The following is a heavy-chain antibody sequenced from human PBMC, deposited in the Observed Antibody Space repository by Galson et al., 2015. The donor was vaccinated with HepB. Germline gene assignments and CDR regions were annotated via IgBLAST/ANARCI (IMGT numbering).Heavy chain of an antibody. CDR2: ISYDRSYK. Sequence: SLRLSCAASGFTFSDYGIHWVRQAPGKGLEWVAVISYDRSYKYYADSVEGRFTISRDNSKNTLYLQMNSLRIEDTAVYYYAKDHTFRAVTGNFDYWGQGTLVTVSS. D-gene: IGHD6-19*01. V-gene: IGHV3-30*18. J-gene: IGHJ4*02. CDR3: AKDHTFRAVTGNFDY. CDR1: GFTFSDYG.